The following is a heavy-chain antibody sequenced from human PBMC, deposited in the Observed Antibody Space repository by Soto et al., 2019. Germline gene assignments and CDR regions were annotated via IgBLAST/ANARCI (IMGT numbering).Heavy chain of an antibody. CDR1: GFTFSNYW. Sequence: EVLLVESGGGLVQPGGSLRLSCAASGFTFSNYWMHWVRQAPGKGLVWVSRINSDGSTTSYADSVKGRFTISRDNAKNTLYLQMNSLRVEDTAVYFCARVAVGRYDFDSRGQGTLVPVSS. V-gene: IGHV3-74*01. J-gene: IGHJ4*02. CDR3: ARVAVGRYDFDS. D-gene: IGHD6-19*01. CDR2: INSDGSTT.